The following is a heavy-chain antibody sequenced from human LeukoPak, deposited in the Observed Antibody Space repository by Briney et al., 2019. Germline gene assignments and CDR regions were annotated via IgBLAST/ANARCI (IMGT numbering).Heavy chain of an antibody. V-gene: IGHV1-2*02. CDR3: VKMYYHLWSGFDI. D-gene: IGHD3-3*01. CDR2: IYPNSGGT. CDR1: GYTFTDYY. Sequence: ASVKVSCRASGYTFTDYYMHWVRQAPGQGLEWMGWIYPNSGGTNSARKFQGRVTMTRDTSISTAYMELSRLRSDDTAVYYCVKMYYHLWSGFDIWGQGTMVTVSS. J-gene: IGHJ3*02.